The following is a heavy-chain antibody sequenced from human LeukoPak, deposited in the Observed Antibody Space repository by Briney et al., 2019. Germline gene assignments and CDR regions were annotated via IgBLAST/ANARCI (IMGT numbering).Heavy chain of an antibody. CDR2: IYHSGST. Sequence: PSETLSLTCTVSGYSISSGYYWGWIRQPPGKGLEWIGSIYHSGSTYYNPSLKSRVTISVDTSKNQFSLKLISVTAADTAVYYCARGQGATVPQVGKNWFDPWGQGTRVIVSS. CDR3: ARGQGATVPQVGKNWFDP. CDR1: GYSISSGYY. J-gene: IGHJ5*02. D-gene: IGHD1-26*01. V-gene: IGHV4-38-2*02.